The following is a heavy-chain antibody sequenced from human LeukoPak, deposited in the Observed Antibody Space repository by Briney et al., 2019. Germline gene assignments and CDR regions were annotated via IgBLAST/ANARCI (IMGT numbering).Heavy chain of an antibody. V-gene: IGHV3-30-3*01. D-gene: IGHD6-6*01. J-gene: IGHJ6*02. CDR3: AREYSSSVAYYYGMDV. CDR2: ISYDGSNK. CDR1: GFTFSSYA. Sequence: PGGSLRLSCAASGFTFSSYAMHWVRQAPGKGLEWVAVISYDGSNKYYADSVKGRFTISRDNSKNTLYLQMHSLRAEDTAVYYCAREYSSSVAYYYGMDVWGQGTTVTVSS.